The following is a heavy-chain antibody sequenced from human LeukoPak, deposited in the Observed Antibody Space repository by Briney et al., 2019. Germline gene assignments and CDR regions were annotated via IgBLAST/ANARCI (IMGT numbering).Heavy chain of an antibody. CDR3: ARANAVEDV. CDR2: INHSGST. J-gene: IGHJ6*02. CDR1: GGSFSGYY. Sequence: ASETLSLTCAVYGGSFSGYYWSWIRQPPGKGLEWIGEINHSGSTNYNPSLKSRVTILVDTSKNQFSLKLSSVTAADTAVYYCARANAVEDVWGQGTTVTVSS. V-gene: IGHV4-34*01.